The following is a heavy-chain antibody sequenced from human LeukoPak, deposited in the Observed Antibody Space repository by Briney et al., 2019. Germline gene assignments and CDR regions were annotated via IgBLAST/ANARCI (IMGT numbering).Heavy chain of an antibody. CDR3: ARQGDS. D-gene: IGHD3-10*01. V-gene: IGHV3-48*03. CDR1: GFTFSSYE. CDR2: ISSSGDTI. J-gene: IGHJ3*01. Sequence: GGSLRLPCAASGFTFSSYEMNWVRQAPGKGLEWVSYISSSGDTIYYADSVKGRFTISRDNAQNSLYLQMNSLRAEDTAVYYCARQGDSWGQGTMVTVSS.